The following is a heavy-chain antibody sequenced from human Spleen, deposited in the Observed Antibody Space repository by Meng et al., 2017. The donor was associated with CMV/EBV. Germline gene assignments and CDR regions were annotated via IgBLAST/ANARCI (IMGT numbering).Heavy chain of an antibody. Sequence: GESLKISCVASGFTFGIYAMSWVRQAPGKGLEWVSGISDNGDSTNYADSVKGRFTISRDNSKNTLYLQMISLRAEDTAVYFCAKGPHYYGLDVWGQGTTVTVSS. CDR2: ISDNGDST. CDR3: AKGPHYYGLDV. J-gene: IGHJ6*02. CDR1: GFTFGIYA. V-gene: IGHV3-23*01.